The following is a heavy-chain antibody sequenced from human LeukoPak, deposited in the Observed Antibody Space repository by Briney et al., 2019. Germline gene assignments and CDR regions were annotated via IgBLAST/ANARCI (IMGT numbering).Heavy chain of an antibody. V-gene: IGHV4-39*01. CDR2: FYYSGTT. Sequence: KPSQTLSLICTVFGDSIGSSRSYWGWIRQPPGKGLEWIASFYYSGTTFHNPSLESRVTMSVDMSKNQFSLRLTSVTAADTAVYYCVRQNADYYYYYMDVWGKGTTVTVSS. CDR3: VRQNADYYYYYMDV. D-gene: IGHD1-1*01. CDR1: GDSIGSSRSY. J-gene: IGHJ6*03.